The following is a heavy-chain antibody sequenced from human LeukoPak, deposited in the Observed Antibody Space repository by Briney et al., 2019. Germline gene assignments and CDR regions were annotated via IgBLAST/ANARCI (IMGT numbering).Heavy chain of an antibody. J-gene: IGHJ4*02. CDR1: GFTFSSYS. CDR3: ARGRRSGSSKNFDY. CDR2: ISSSSSYI. V-gene: IGHV3-21*01. D-gene: IGHD3-10*01. Sequence: GGSLRLSCTASGFTFSSYSMNWVRQAPGKGLEWVSSISSSSSYIYYADSVKGRFTISRDNAKNSLYLQMNSLRAEDTAVYYCARGRRSGSSKNFDYWGQGTLVTVSS.